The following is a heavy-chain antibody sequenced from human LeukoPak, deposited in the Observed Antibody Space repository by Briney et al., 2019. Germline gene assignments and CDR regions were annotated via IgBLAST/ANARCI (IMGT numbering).Heavy chain of an antibody. CDR3: ARVEEGSSDYFDSSGYQPMDV. CDR1: GFTFSSYS. D-gene: IGHD3-22*01. Sequence: NSGGSLRLSCAASGFTFSSYSMNWVRQAPGKGLEWVSSISSSSSYIYYADSVKGRFTISRDNAKNSLSLQMNSLRAEDTALYYCARVEEGSSDYFDSSGYQPMDVWGKGTTVTVSS. J-gene: IGHJ6*03. CDR2: ISSSSSYI. V-gene: IGHV3-21*01.